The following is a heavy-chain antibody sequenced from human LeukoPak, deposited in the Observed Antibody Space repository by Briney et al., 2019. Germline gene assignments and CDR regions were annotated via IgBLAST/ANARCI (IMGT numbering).Heavy chain of an antibody. D-gene: IGHD6-13*01. V-gene: IGHV1-24*01. CDR1: GYTLTELS. Sequence: GASVKVSCKVSGYTLTELSMHWVRQAPGEGVEWRGGFDPEDGETIYAQKFQGRVTMPEDTSTDTAYMELSSLRSEDTAVYYCATEVAAAVNGMDVWGQGTTVTVSS. J-gene: IGHJ6*02. CDR3: ATEVAAAVNGMDV. CDR2: FDPEDGET.